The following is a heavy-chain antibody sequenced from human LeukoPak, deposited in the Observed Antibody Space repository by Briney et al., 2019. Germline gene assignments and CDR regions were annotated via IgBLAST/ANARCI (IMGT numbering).Heavy chain of an antibody. CDR3: ARGQAYYDFWSGYYMGSGYFDY. V-gene: IGHV4-34*01. CDR1: GGSFCGYY. D-gene: IGHD3-3*01. CDR2: INHSGST. J-gene: IGHJ4*02. Sequence: PSETLSLTCAVYGGSFCGYYWSWLRQPPGQGLEWIGEINHSGSTNYNPSLKSRATISVDTSKNQFSLKLSSVTAADTAVYYCARGQAYYDFWSGYYMGSGYFDYWGQGTLVTVPS.